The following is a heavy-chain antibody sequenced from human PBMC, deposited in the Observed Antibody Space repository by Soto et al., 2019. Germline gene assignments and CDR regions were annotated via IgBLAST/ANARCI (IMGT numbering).Heavy chain of an antibody. Sequence: QVPLVQSGAEVKKPGASVTVSCKTSGYTPTNYDIGWVRQAPGQGLEWMGWISAYNGNRNSAQKLQGRLTMTTDTSTKTAYMEPRRPRSDDTAVYYCARALYRSGTYYAFDNWGQGTLVTVSS. D-gene: IGHD1-26*01. CDR2: ISAYNGNR. V-gene: IGHV1-18*01. CDR1: GYTPTNYD. J-gene: IGHJ4*02. CDR3: ARALYRSGTYYAFDN.